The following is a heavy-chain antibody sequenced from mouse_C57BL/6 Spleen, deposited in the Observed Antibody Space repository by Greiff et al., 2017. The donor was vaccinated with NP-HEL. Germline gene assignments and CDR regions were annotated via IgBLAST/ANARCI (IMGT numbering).Heavy chain of an antibody. Sequence: EVMLVESGGGLVKPGGSLKLSCAASGFTFSSYAMSWVRQTPEKRLEWVATISDGGSYTYYPDNVKGRFTISRDNAKNNLYLQMSHLKSEDTAMYYCARDLTGNAMDYWGQGTSVTVSS. CDR3: ARDLTGNAMDY. J-gene: IGHJ4*01. CDR2: ISDGGSYT. D-gene: IGHD4-1*01. V-gene: IGHV5-4*01. CDR1: GFTFSSYA.